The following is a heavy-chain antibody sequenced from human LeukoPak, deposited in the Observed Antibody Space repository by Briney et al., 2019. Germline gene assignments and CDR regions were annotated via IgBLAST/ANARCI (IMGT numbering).Heavy chain of an antibody. CDR3: AKDRWELRVLDY. D-gene: IGHD1-26*01. CDR2: IRYDGSNK. V-gene: IGHV3-30*02. Sequence: GGSLRLSCAASGFTFSSYGMHWVRQAPGKGLEWVAFIRYDGSNKYYADSVKGRFTISRDNSKNTLYLQMNSLRAEDTAVYYCAKDRWELRVLDYWGQGTLVTVSS. J-gene: IGHJ4*02. CDR1: GFTFSSYG.